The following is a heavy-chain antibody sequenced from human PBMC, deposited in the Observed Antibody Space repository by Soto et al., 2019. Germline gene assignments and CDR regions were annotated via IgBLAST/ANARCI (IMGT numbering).Heavy chain of an antibody. D-gene: IGHD4-17*01. V-gene: IGHV1-46*01. CDR2: INPSGGST. J-gene: IGHJ6*02. CDR3: VGGGDPSVTTDYYYGMDV. Sequence: ASVKVSCKASGYTFTSYYMHWVRQAPGQGLEWMGIINPSGGSTSYAQKFQGRVTMTRNTSISTAYMELSSLRSEDTAVYYCVGGGDPSVTTDYYYGMDVWGQGTTVTVSS. CDR1: GYTFTSYY.